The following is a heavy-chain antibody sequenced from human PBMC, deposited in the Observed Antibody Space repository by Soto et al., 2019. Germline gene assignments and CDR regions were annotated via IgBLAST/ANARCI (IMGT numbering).Heavy chain of an antibody. CDR2: IYYSGST. D-gene: IGHD4-17*01. V-gene: IGHV4-59*01. CDR1: GGSISSYY. J-gene: IGHJ6*02. CDR3: ARDTVRVPPYYYGMDV. Sequence: PSETLSLTCTVSGGSISSYYWSWIRQPPGKGLEWIGYIYYSGSTNYNPSLKSRVTISVDTSKNQFSLKLSSVTAADTAVFYCARDTVRVPPYYYGMDVWGQGTTVTVSS.